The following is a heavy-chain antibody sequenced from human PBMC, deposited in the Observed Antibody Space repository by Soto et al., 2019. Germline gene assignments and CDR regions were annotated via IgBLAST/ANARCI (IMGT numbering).Heavy chain of an antibody. D-gene: IGHD6-19*01. V-gene: IGHV3-23*01. Sequence: GGSLRLSCAASGFTFSSYAMSWVRQAPGKGLEWVSAISGSGGSTYYADSVKGRFTISRDNSKNTLYLQMNSLRAEDTAVYYCAKVGSFYSSGWPYYFDYWGQGTLVTVSS. J-gene: IGHJ4*02. CDR3: AKVGSFYSSGWPYYFDY. CDR2: ISGSGGST. CDR1: GFTFSSYA.